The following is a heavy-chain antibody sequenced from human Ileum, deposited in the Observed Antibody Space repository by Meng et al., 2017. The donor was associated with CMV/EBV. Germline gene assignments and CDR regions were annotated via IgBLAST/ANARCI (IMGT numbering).Heavy chain of an antibody. CDR3: ARASPQRRFLSY. CDR1: GGSFSEYH. J-gene: IGHJ4*02. CDR2: INHGGSS. V-gene: IGHV4-34*01. Sequence: QLHEVGAGLAKPLDILSLMCAVYGGSFSEYHWSWIRQPPGKGLEWIGEINHGGSSNYNPSLKSRVTISVDRSRNQVSLKLTSVTAADTAVYYCARASPQRRFLSYWGQGTLVTVSS. D-gene: IGHD3-3*01.